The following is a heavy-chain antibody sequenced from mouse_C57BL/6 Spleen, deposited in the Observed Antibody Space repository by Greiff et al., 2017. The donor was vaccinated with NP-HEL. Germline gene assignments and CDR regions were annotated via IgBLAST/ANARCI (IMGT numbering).Heavy chain of an antibody. CDR1: GYTFTDYE. CDR2: IDPETGGT. CDR3: TREGAYFDD. Sequence: QVQLQQSGAELVRPGASVTLSCKASGYTFTDYEMHWVKQTPVHGLEWIGAIDPETGGTAYNQKFKGKAILTADKSSSTAYMELRSLTSEDSAVYYCTREGAYFDDWGQGTTLTVSS. V-gene: IGHV1-15*01. J-gene: IGHJ2*01. D-gene: IGHD3-1*01.